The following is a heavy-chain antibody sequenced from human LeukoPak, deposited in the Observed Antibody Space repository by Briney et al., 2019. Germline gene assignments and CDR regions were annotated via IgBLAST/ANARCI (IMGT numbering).Heavy chain of an antibody. J-gene: IGHJ4*02. V-gene: IGHV3-21*01. D-gene: IGHD2-2*01. CDR1: GFTFSSYA. CDR3: ARDERRYCSDSSCYPGDY. CDR2: ISRTSAYI. Sequence: GESLRLSCAASGFTFSSYAMKWVRQAPGKGPEWVSAISRTSAYIYYSDSVKGRFTISRDNAKNLVYLQIDSLRAEDTAVYYCARDERRYCSDSSCYPGDYWGQGTLVTVSS.